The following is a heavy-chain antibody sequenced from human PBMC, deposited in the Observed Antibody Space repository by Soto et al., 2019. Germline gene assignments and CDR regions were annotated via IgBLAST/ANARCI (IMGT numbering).Heavy chain of an antibody. CDR1: GGTFSSYA. Sequence: ASVKVSCKASGGTFSSYAISWVRQAPGQGLEWMGGIIPIFGTANYAQKFQGRVTITADESTSTAYMELSSLRSEDTAVYYCARVQEGYYDSSGYYVDYWGQGTLVTVSS. V-gene: IGHV1-69*13. CDR2: IIPIFGTA. J-gene: IGHJ4*02. D-gene: IGHD3-22*01. CDR3: ARVQEGYYDSSGYYVDY.